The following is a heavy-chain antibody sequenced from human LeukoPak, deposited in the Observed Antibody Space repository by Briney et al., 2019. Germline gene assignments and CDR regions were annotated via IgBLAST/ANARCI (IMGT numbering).Heavy chain of an antibody. J-gene: IGHJ6*02. D-gene: IGHD6-6*01. V-gene: IGHV4-59*01. CDR3: ARDGTVAPHPYYYDGMDV. CDR2: IYYSGST. CDR1: GGSISSYY. Sequence: SETLSLTCTVSGGSISSYYWSWIRQPPGNGLEWIGYIYYSGSTNYNPSLKSRVTISVDTSKNQFALKLSSVTAAATPVYYCARDGTVAPHPYYYDGMDVWGQGTTVTVSS.